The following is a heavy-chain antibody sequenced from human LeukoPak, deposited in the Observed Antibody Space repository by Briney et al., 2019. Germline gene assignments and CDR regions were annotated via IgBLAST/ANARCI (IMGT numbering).Heavy chain of an antibody. D-gene: IGHD6-13*01. CDR2: INPDSGGT. CDR1: GYTFTSYG. V-gene: IGHV1-2*02. CDR3: ARDVAGSEFDY. Sequence: ASVKVSCKASGYTFTSYGISWVRQAPGQGLEWMGWINPDSGGTNYAQKFQGRVTMTRDTSISAVYMELSSLRSEDTAVYYCARDVAGSEFDYWGQGTLVTVSS. J-gene: IGHJ4*02.